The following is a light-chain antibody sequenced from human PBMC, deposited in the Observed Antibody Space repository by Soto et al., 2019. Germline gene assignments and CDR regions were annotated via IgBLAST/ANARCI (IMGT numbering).Light chain of an antibody. Sequence: QSVLTHPASVSWSPGQSIAISCTGTNVDVGGCNYVSWYQHHPGKAPKLLIFEVSNRPSGVSNRFSGSKSGNTASLTISGLQSEDEADYYCASYTIKNNYVFGSGTKVTXL. CDR3: ASYTIKNNYV. CDR1: NVDVGGCNY. CDR2: EVS. J-gene: IGLJ1*01. V-gene: IGLV2-14*01.